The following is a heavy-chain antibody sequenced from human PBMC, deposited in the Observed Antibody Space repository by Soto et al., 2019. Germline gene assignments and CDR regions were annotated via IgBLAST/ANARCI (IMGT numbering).Heavy chain of an antibody. Sequence: QLQLQESGPGLVKPSETLSLTCTVSGGSISSSSYYWGWIRQPPGKGLEWIGSIYYSGSTYYNPSIKSRVTISVNTSKNQFSLKLSSVTAADTAVYYCATLWFGEGNYWGQGTLVTVSS. CDR3: ATLWFGEGNY. CDR1: GGSISSSSYY. D-gene: IGHD3-10*01. V-gene: IGHV4-39*01. CDR2: IYYSGST. J-gene: IGHJ4*02.